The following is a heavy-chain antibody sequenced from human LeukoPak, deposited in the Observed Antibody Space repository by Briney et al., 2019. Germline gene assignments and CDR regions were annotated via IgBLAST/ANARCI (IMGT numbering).Heavy chain of an antibody. CDR2: INHSGST. CDR1: GGSFSGYY. D-gene: IGHD6-19*01. J-gene: IGHJ4*02. CDR3: ARGRDGYSSGWYGY. Sequence: ASETLSLTCAVYGGSFSGYYWSWIRQPPGKGLEWIGEINHSGSTNYNPSLKSRVTISVDTSKNQFSLKLSSVTAADTAVYYCARGRDGYSSGWYGYWGQGTLVTVSS. V-gene: IGHV4-34*01.